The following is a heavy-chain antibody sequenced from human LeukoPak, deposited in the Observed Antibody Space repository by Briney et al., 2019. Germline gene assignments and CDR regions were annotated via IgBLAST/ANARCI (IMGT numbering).Heavy chain of an antibody. CDR3: ARGRGLPVRPPNEGFLDY. D-gene: IGHD6-6*01. J-gene: IGHJ4*02. V-gene: IGHV1-69*13. CDR2: IIPIFGTA. Sequence: SVKVSCKASGGTFSSYAISWVRQAPGQGLGWMGGIIPIFGTANYAQKFQGRVTITADESTSIAYMELSSLRAEDTAVYYCARGRGLPVRPPNEGFLDYWGRGTLVTVSS. CDR1: GGTFSSYA.